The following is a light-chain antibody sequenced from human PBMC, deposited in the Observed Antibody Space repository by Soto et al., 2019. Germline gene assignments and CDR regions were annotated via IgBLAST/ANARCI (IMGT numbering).Light chain of an antibody. Sequence: DIRLTQSPSFLSASFGDRVTITCRASQGISSYLAWYQQKPGKAPKLLIYAASTLQSGVPSRFSGSGSGTEFTLTISSLQPEDFATYYCQQVNSYPYTFGQGTKLEIK. V-gene: IGKV1-9*01. CDR2: AAS. CDR1: QGISSY. J-gene: IGKJ2*01. CDR3: QQVNSYPYT.